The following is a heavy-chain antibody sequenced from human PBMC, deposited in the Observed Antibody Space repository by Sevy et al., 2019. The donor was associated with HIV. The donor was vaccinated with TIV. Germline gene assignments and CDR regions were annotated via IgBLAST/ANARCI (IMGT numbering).Heavy chain of an antibody. V-gene: IGHV3-21*01. CDR1: GFTFSPYS. CDR3: TKMKDDSSGFHLDY. J-gene: IGHJ4*02. D-gene: IGHD3-22*01. Sequence: GGSLRLSCAASGFTFSPYSMNWVRQAPGKGLEWVSSISSSSSYIYYADSVKGRFIISRDNAKNSLYLQMNSLRAEDTAVYYCTKMKDDSSGFHLDYWGQGTLVTVSS. CDR2: ISSSSSYI.